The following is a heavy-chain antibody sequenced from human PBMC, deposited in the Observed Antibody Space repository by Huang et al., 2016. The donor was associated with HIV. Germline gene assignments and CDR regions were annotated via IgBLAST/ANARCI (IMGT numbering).Heavy chain of an antibody. D-gene: IGHD3-10*02. V-gene: IGHV3-7*01. CDR2: RNGDGSEK. Sequence: WARRGEGKELEWWANRNGDGSEKKYGDAVKGRFTISRDNGKNSLYLQSVNLRAEDTAVYYCVRVVYVRGYILFDHWGQGSLVSVSS. CDR3: VRVVYVRGYILFDH. J-gene: IGHJ4*02.